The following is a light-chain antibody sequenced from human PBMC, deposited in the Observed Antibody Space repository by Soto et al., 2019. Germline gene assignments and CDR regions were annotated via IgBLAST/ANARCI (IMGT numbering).Light chain of an antibody. J-gene: IGKJ4*01. Sequence: DIQMTQSPSTLSASVGDRVTITCRASKSISSWLAWYQQKPGKAPKFLIFKESSLESGVPSRFSGSGSGTEFTLTISSLQLDDFATYFCQQYNTCPLTFGGGTNVEIK. CDR1: KSISSW. CDR3: QQYNTCPLT. CDR2: KES. V-gene: IGKV1-5*03.